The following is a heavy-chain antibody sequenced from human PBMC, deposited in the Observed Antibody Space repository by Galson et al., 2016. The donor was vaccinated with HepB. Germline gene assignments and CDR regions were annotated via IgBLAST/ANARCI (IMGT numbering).Heavy chain of an antibody. Sequence: SLRLSCAASGFTFSSFWMSWVRQAPGKGLEWVAFIDQDGSERSYVGSVTGRFSISRDNAKNSLSLQMNSLRAEDTAVYYCAKVGPPPEGYPSHWAAMDVWGQGTTVTVSS. CDR1: GFTFSSFW. J-gene: IGHJ6*02. D-gene: IGHD3/OR15-3a*01. CDR2: IDQDGSER. V-gene: IGHV3-7*03. CDR3: AKVGPPPEGYPSHWAAMDV.